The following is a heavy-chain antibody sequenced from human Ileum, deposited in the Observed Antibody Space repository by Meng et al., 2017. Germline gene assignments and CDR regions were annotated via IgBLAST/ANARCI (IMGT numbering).Heavy chain of an antibody. D-gene: IGHD6-19*01. CDR2: INHSGST. Sequence: GPLQQWGVGLFKPSETLSLTCAVYGGSFSGYYWCWIRQPPGKGLEWIGEINHSGSTNNNPSLKSRVTISVDTSKNQFSLKLSSVTAADTAVYYCARTSGWFYYWGQGTLVTVSS. J-gene: IGHJ4*02. CDR1: GGSFSGYY. CDR3: ARTSGWFYY. V-gene: IGHV4-34*01.